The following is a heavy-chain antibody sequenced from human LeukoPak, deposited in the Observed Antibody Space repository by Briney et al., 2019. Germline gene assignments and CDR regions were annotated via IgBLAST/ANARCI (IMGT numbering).Heavy chain of an antibody. J-gene: IGHJ4*02. D-gene: IGHD4-17*01. CDR1: GFTFSSSG. V-gene: IGHV3-30*18. Sequence: PGGSLRLSCAASGFTFSSSGMHWVRQAPDKRLEWVAVISYDGNYKNYADSVKGRFTISRDNSKNTLYLQMNSLRAEDTAVYYCANLYGDSPDFWGQGTLVTVSS. CDR2: ISYDGNYK. CDR3: ANLYGDSPDF.